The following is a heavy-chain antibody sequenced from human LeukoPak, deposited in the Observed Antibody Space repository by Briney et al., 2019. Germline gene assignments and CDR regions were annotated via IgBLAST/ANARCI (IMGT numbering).Heavy chain of an antibody. CDR1: GYTFTSYG. D-gene: IGHD3-9*01. CDR3: ARAQYYDILTGYYRGSDVY. Sequence: ASVKVSCKASGYTFTSYGISWVRQAPGQGPEWMGWISAYNGNTNYAQKLQGRVTMTTDTSTSTAYMELRSLRSDDTAVYYCARAQYYDILTGYYRGSDVYWGQGTLVTVSS. V-gene: IGHV1-18*01. J-gene: IGHJ4*02. CDR2: ISAYNGNT.